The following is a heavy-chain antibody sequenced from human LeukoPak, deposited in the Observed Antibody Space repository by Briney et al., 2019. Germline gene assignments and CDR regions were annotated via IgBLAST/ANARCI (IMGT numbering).Heavy chain of an antibody. V-gene: IGHV3-20*04. CDR3: AREGFVGATSAFDI. CDR1: GFTFDDYG. J-gene: IGHJ3*02. CDR2: INWDGGST. Sequence: GGSLRLSCAASGFTFDDYGMSWVRQAPGKGLEWVSGINWDGGSTGYVDSVKGRFTISRDNAKNSLYLQMNSLRAEDTAVYYCAREGFVGATSAFDIWGQGTMVTVSS. D-gene: IGHD1-26*01.